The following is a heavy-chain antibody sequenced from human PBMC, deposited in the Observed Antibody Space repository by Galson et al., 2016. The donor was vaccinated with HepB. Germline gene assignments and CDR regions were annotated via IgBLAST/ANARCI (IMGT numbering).Heavy chain of an antibody. Sequence: ETLSLTCAVSGGSMSSGNWWSWVRQPPGKGLEWIGEVYQSGSTNYSPSLKSRVTISIDKSKTQFSLKLTSVTAADAAVYYCARVPPRYYYYYGMDVWGQGTTVTVSS. CDR1: GGSMSSGNW. CDR3: ARVPPRYYYYYGMDV. CDR2: VYQSGST. J-gene: IGHJ6*02. V-gene: IGHV4-4*02.